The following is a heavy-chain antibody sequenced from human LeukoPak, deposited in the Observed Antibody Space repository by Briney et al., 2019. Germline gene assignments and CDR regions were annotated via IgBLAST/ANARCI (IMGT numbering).Heavy chain of an antibody. CDR3: ARRRGYSYGLDY. J-gene: IGHJ4*02. V-gene: IGHV4-39*01. CDR2: LYYSGST. D-gene: IGHD5-18*01. Sequence: RASETLSLTCSVSGGSISSSTYYWAWIRQPPGKGLEWIGSLYYSGSTYYNPSLKSRVTISVDTSKNQFSLKLTSVTAADTAVYYCARRRGYSYGLDYWGQGTLVTVSS. CDR1: GGSISSSTYY.